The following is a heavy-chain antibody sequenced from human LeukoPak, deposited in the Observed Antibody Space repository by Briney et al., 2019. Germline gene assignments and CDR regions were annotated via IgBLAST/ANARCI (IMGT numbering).Heavy chain of an antibody. D-gene: IGHD3-10*01. Sequence: GASVKVSCKVSGYTLTGLSMHWVRQAPGKGLEWMGGFDPEDGETIYAQKFQGRVTMTEDTSTDTAYMEQSSLRSEDTAVYYCATLNTMADAFDIWGQGTMVTVSS. CDR3: ATLNTMADAFDI. CDR2: FDPEDGET. V-gene: IGHV1-24*01. J-gene: IGHJ3*02. CDR1: GYTLTGLS.